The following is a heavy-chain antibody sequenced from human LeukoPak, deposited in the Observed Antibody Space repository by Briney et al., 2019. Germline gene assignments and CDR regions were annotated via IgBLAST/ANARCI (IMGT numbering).Heavy chain of an antibody. CDR2: INHSGST. Sequence: SETLSLTCAVYGGSFSGYYWSWIRQPPGKGLEWIGEINHSGSTNYNPSLQSRVTISVDTSKNQFSLKLSSVPAADTAVYYCARSRDGYNSAFDIWGQGTMVTVSS. J-gene: IGHJ3*02. CDR1: GGSFSGYY. D-gene: IGHD5-24*01. V-gene: IGHV4-34*01. CDR3: ARSRDGYNSAFDI.